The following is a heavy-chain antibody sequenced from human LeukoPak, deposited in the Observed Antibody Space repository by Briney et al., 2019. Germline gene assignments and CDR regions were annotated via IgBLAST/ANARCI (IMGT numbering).Heavy chain of an antibody. CDR2: ISYDGSNK. D-gene: IGHD3-22*01. CDR3: AKDRYYYDSSGYYYYYYGMDV. Sequence: PGGSLRLSCAASGFTFSSYGMHWVRQAPGKGLEWVAVISYDGSNKYYADYVKGRFTISKDNSKNTLYLQMNSLRAEDTAVYYCAKDRYYYDSSGYYYYYYGMDVWGQGTTVTVSS. V-gene: IGHV3-30*18. J-gene: IGHJ6*02. CDR1: GFTFSSYG.